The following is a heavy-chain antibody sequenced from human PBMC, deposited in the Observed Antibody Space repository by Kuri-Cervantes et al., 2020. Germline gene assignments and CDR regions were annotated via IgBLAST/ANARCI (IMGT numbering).Heavy chain of an antibody. J-gene: IGHJ3*02. V-gene: IGHV4-30-4*01. Sequence: LRLSCTVSGGSISSSSYYWSWIRQPPGEGLEWVGYIYYSGNTYYSPSLKSRVTISVGTSKNQFSLKLSSVTAADTAVYYCARTTYYYESSNYGRAFDIWGQGTMVTVSS. D-gene: IGHD3-22*01. CDR3: ARTTYYYESSNYGRAFDI. CDR1: GGSISSSSYY. CDR2: IYYSGNT.